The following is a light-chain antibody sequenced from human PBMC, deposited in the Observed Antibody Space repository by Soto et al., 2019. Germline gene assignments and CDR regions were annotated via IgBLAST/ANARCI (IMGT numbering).Light chain of an antibody. J-gene: IGKJ1*01. Sequence: AIQVTQSPSSLSASVGDRVTITCRASQGIRNDLSWYQQKPGKAPKLLIYAASSLQSGVPSRFSGSGSGTDFTLTISSLQPDDFATYYCQQYKSFWTFGQGTKVDIK. V-gene: IGKV1-6*02. CDR2: AAS. CDR1: QGIRND. CDR3: QQYKSFWT.